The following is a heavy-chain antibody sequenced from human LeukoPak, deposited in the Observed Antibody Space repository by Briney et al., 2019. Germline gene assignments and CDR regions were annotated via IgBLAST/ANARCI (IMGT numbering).Heavy chain of an antibody. CDR2: INHSGST. Sequence: SETLSLTCAVYGGSFSGYYWSWIRQPPGKGLEWIGEINHSGSTNYNPSLKSRVTISVDTSKNQFSLKLSSVTAADTAVYYCASGTYDYVWGSYRDRRLDYWGQGTLVTVSS. CDR3: ASGTYDYVWGSYRDRRLDY. V-gene: IGHV4-34*01. D-gene: IGHD3-16*02. J-gene: IGHJ4*02. CDR1: GGSFSGYY.